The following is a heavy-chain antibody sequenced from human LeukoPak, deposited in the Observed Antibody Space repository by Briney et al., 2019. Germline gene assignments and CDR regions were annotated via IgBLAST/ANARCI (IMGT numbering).Heavy chain of an antibody. CDR1: SYTFTSYA. D-gene: IGHD6-6*01. J-gene: IGHJ5*02. CDR3: ARTYSSFRFDP. CDR2: ISPDNGNT. Sequence: ASVKVSCKASSYTFTSYAISWVRQAPGQGLEWMGWISPDNGNTNYAQNPQGGVTMTTDTSTSTAYMELRSLRSDDTAVYYCARTYSSFRFDPWGQGTLVTVSS. V-gene: IGHV1-18*01.